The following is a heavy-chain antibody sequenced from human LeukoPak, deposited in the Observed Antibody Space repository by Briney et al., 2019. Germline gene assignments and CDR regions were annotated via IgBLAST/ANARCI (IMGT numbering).Heavy chain of an antibody. V-gene: IGHV1-46*01. CDR1: GYTFTSYY. D-gene: IGHD3-10*01. Sequence: GASVKVSCKASGYTFTSYYMHWVRQAPGQGLEWMGIINPSGGSTSYAQKFQGRVTMTRDTSTSTVYMELSSLRSEDTAVYYCARDFLSSLWFGEIYYGMDVWGQGTTVTVSS. J-gene: IGHJ6*02. CDR2: INPSGGST. CDR3: ARDFLSSLWFGEIYYGMDV.